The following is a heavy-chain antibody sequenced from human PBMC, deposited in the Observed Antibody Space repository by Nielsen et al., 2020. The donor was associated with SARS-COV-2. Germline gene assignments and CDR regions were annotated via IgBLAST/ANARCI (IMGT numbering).Heavy chain of an antibody. J-gene: IGHJ6*02. CDR3: ARDGGWELLYHYYGMDV. CDR1: GGSISSSYW. Sequence: SETLSLTCAVSGGSISSSYWWSWVRQPPGKGLEWIGEIYHNGNTNYKPSLKSRVIISVDKSKNQFSLKLRSVTAADAAVYYCARDGGWELLYHYYGMDVWGQGTTVTVSS. V-gene: IGHV4-4*02. D-gene: IGHD1-26*01. CDR2: IYHNGNT.